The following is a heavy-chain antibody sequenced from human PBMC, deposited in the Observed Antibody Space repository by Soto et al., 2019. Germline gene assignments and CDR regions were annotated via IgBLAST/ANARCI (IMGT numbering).Heavy chain of an antibody. CDR2: INHSGST. Sequence: QVQLQQWGAGLLKPSETLSLTCAVYGGSFSGYYWSWIRQPPGKGLEWIGEINHSGSTNYNPSLKSRVTISVDTSKIQFSLKLSSVTAADTAVYYCARGSSWYPLDYWGQGTLVTVSS. V-gene: IGHV4-34*01. J-gene: IGHJ4*02. CDR3: ARGSSWYPLDY. D-gene: IGHD6-13*01. CDR1: GGSFSGYY.